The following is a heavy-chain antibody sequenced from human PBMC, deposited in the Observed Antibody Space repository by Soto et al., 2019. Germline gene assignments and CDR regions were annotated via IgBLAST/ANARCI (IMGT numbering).Heavy chain of an antibody. V-gene: IGHV3-21*01. CDR3: ARGVPAASLGWLFDP. J-gene: IGHJ5*02. CDR1: GFTFSSYS. D-gene: IGHD2-2*01. Sequence: PVGSLRLSCAASGFTFSSYSMNWVRQAPGKGLEWVSSISSSSSYIYYADSVKGRFTISRDNAKNSLYLQMNSLRAEDTAVYYCARGVPAASLGWLFDPWGQGTLVTVSS. CDR2: ISSSSSYI.